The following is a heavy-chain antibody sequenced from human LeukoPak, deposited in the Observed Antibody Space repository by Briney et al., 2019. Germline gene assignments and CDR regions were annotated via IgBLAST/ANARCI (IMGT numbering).Heavy chain of an antibody. CDR1: GYSIGSGYY. J-gene: IGHJ4*02. CDR2: IYHSGST. Sequence: SETLSLTXAVSGYSIGSGYYWGWIRQPPGKGLERIGSIYHSGSTYYNPSLKSRVTISVDTSKNQFSLKLSSVTAADTAVYYCASFRRRRSGSGATSREPYFDYWGQGTLVTVSS. V-gene: IGHV4-38-2*01. D-gene: IGHD2-2*01. CDR3: ASFRRRRSGSGATSREPYFDY.